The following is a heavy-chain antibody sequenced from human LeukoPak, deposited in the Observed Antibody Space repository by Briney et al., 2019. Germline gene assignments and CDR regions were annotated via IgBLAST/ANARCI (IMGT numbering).Heavy chain of an antibody. CDR1: GFTFSSFW. J-gene: IGHJ4*02. CDR2: ISDDGTHT. D-gene: IGHD3-9*01. V-gene: IGHV3-74*01. Sequence: GGSLRLSCAASGFTFSSFWMHWVRQSPGKGLEWVSRISDDGTHTGYADSVKGRFTISRDNAKNTLYLQMNSLRADDTAVYCCTRVFATGPSFDYWGQGTLVTVSS. CDR3: TRVFATGPSFDY.